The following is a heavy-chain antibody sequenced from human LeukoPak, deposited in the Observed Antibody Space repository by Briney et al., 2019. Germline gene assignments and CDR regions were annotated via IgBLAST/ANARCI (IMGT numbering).Heavy chain of an antibody. CDR2: ISYDGSNK. Sequence: PGGSLRLSCAASGFTFSSYGMHWVRQAPGKGLEWVAVISYDGSNKYYADSVKGRFTISRDNSKNTLYLQMDSLRAEDTAVYYCAKERIWFGEYYYYYMDVWGKGTTVTVSS. CDR3: AKERIWFGEYYYYYMDV. J-gene: IGHJ6*03. V-gene: IGHV3-30*18. CDR1: GFTFSSYG. D-gene: IGHD3-10*01.